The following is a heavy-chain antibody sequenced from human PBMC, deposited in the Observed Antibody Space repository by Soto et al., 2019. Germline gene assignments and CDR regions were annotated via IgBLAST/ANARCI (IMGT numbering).Heavy chain of an antibody. Sequence: GGSLRLSCAASGFTFSSYGMHWVRQAPGKGLEWVAVISYDGSNKYYADSVKGRFTISRDNSKNTLYLQMNSLRAEDTAVYYCAKSSYIDSSGYYGYDAFDIWGQGTMVTVSS. J-gene: IGHJ3*02. CDR3: AKSSYIDSSGYYGYDAFDI. CDR2: ISYDGSNK. CDR1: GFTFSSYG. D-gene: IGHD3-22*01. V-gene: IGHV3-30*18.